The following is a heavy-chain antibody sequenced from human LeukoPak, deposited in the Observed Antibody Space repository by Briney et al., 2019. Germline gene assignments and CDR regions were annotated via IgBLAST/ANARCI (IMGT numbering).Heavy chain of an antibody. Sequence: SVKVSCKASGGTFSSYAISWVRQAPGQGLEWMGGIIPIFGTANYAQKFQGRVTITADESTSTAYMELSSLRSEDTAVYYCAADYDSSGYYQPTDYWGQGTLVTVSS. CDR3: AADYDSSGYYQPTDY. J-gene: IGHJ4*02. CDR2: IIPIFGTA. V-gene: IGHV1-69*13. CDR1: GGTFSSYA. D-gene: IGHD3-22*01.